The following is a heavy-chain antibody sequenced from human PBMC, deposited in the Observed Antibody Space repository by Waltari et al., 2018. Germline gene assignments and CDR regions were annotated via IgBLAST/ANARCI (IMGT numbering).Heavy chain of an antibody. CDR3: AKKPYDHAYGDYFDY. J-gene: IGHJ4*02. CDR1: GFRFSSHD. V-gene: IGHV3-23*04. CDR2: ISYNGIIT. D-gene: IGHD4-17*01. Sequence: EVQLVESGGGLVQPGESLRLSCAGSGFRFSSHDMTWVRQAPEKGREWVASISYNGIITFYGDSVKGRFTISRDNSKSTLYLQLSGLRAEDTAVYYCAKKPYDHAYGDYFDYWGQGTLVTVSS.